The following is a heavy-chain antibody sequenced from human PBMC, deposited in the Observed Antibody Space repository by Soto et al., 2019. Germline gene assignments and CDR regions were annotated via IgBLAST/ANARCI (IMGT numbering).Heavy chain of an antibody. J-gene: IGHJ4*02. D-gene: IGHD4-4*01. V-gene: IGHV4-30-2*01. Sequence: SETLSLTXAVSGGSISSGGYSWSWIRQPPGKGLEWIGYIYHSGSTYYNPSLKSRVTISVDRSKNQFSLKLSSVTAADTAVYYCARGMTTVTTIDYWGQGTLVTVSS. CDR2: IYHSGST. CDR1: GGSISSGGYS. CDR3: ARGMTTVTTIDY.